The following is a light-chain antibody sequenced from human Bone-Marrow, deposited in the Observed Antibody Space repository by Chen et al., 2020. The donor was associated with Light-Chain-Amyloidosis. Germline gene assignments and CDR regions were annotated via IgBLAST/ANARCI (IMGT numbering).Light chain of an antibody. Sequence: SYVLTQPSSVSVAPGQTATIACGGNNIGSTSVHWYQQTTGQAPLLVVSDDSDRPSGISERLSGSHSGNTATRTISRVEAGDEAGYYCQVWDRSSDRPVFGGVTKLTVL. J-gene: IGLJ3*02. CDR1: NIGSTS. V-gene: IGLV3-21*02. CDR2: DDS. CDR3: QVWDRSSDRPV.